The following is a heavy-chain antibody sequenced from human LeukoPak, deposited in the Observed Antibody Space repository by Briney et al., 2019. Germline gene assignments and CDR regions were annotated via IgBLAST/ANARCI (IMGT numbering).Heavy chain of an antibody. V-gene: IGHV3-74*01. D-gene: IGHD3-22*01. J-gene: IGHJ4*02. CDR3: ARSAIYDSSGYYLSKEYYFDY. Sequence: GGSLRLSCAASVFTFSSYWMHWVRQAPGKGLVWVSRINSDGSSTSYADSVKGRFTISRDNAKNTLYLQMNSLRAEDTAVYYCARSAIYDSSGYYLSKEYYFDYWGQGTLVTVSS. CDR1: VFTFSSYW. CDR2: INSDGSST.